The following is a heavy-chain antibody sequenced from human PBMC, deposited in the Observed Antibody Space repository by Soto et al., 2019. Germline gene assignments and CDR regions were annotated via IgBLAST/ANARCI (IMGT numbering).Heavy chain of an antibody. CDR1: GGSISSYY. CDR2: IYYSGST. J-gene: IGHJ4*02. CDR3: ARDLYGGNWVDY. V-gene: IGHV4-59*12. D-gene: IGHD2-15*01. Sequence: PSETLSLTCTVSGGSISSYYWSWIRQPPGKGLEWIGYIYYSGSTNYNPSLKSRVTISVDTSKNQFSLKLSSVTAADTAVYYCARDLYGGNWVDYWGQGTLVTVSS.